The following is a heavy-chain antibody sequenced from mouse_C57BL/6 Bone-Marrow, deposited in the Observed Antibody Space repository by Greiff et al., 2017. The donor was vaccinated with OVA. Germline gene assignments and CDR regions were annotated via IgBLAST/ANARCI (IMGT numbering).Heavy chain of an antibody. CDR3: GRLIRGYCEV. D-gene: IGHD1-1*01. Sequence: QVQLQQSGAELARPGASVKLSCKASGYTFTSYGISWVKQRTGQGLEWIGEIYPRSGNTYYNEKFQGKATLTADKSSSTAYMELRSLTSEDTAVYFCGRLIRGYCEVWGTGTTVTVSS. V-gene: IGHV1-81*01. J-gene: IGHJ1*03. CDR2: IYPRSGNT. CDR1: GYTFTSYG.